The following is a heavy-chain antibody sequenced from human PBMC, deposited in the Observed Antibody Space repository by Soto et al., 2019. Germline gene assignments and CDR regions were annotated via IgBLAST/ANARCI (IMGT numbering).Heavy chain of an antibody. J-gene: IGHJ5*02. D-gene: IGHD3-22*01. CDR2: IYWDDDK. V-gene: IGHV2-5*02. CDR3: AHRRGYYDSSGYWFAP. Sequence: QITLKESGPTLVKPTQTLTLTCTFSGVSLSTSGVGVGWIRQPPGKALEWLALIYWDDDKRYSPSLKSRLTITQAASKIQVVLTMTNMDPVDTATYYCAHRRGYYDSSGYWFAPWGQGTLVTVSS. CDR1: GVSLSTSGVG.